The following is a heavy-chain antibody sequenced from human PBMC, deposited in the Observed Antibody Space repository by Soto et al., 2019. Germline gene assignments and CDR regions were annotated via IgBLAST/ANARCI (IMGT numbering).Heavy chain of an antibody. D-gene: IGHD5-18*01. CDR3: ARDHPHSYGVYYFDY. CDR2: IYYSGST. Sequence: SETLSLTCTVSGGSISSYYWSWIRQPPGKGLEWIGYIYYSGSTNYNPSLKSRVTISVDTSKNQFSLKLSSVTAADTSVYYCARDHPHSYGVYYFDYWGQGTPVTVSS. J-gene: IGHJ4*02. V-gene: IGHV4-59*01. CDR1: GGSISSYY.